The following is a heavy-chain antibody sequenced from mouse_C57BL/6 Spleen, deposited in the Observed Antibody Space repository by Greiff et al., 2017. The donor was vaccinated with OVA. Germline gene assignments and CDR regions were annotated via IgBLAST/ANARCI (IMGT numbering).Heavy chain of an antibody. V-gene: IGHV7-3*01. CDR1: GFTFTDYY. D-gene: IGHD5-1*01. CDR3: ARYMDRTITGYYSMDY. J-gene: IGHJ4*01. Sequence: EVKLQESGGGLVQPGGSLSLSCAASGFTFTDYYMSWVRQPPGQALEWLGFIRNKANGYTTEYSASVKGRFTISSATSQRILYLQMNAQRAEDSATYYGARYMDRTITGYYSMDYWGQGTSVTVSS. CDR2: IRNKANGYTT.